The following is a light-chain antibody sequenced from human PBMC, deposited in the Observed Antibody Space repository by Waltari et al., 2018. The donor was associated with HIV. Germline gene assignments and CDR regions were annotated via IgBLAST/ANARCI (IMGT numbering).Light chain of an antibody. J-gene: IGKJ4*02. CDR3: QQSHTNPRT. CDR1: QTFNTY. Sequence: DLQLTQSPSSLSASVGDRVSITCRARQTFNTYLNWYQQIPGKAPKILIYASSTLQSRVRLRFSGSGSGTDCTRTISSLQPEDLATYDCQQSHTNPRTVGRGTKVEFK. V-gene: IGKV1-39*01. CDR2: ASS.